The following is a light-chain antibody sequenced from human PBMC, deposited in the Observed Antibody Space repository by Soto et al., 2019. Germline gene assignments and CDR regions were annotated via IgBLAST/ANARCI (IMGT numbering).Light chain of an antibody. Sequence: DIQMTQSPSFVSASIGDRVTITCRASQGIGSWLAWYQQVPGRAPRLLIFPASPFQSGVSSRFRGIGSGTDFTLTITSLQPEDFATYFCLQANNFPFTFGEGTKVEMK. CDR1: QGIGSW. J-gene: IGKJ4*01. CDR3: LQANNFPFT. CDR2: PAS. V-gene: IGKV1-12*02.